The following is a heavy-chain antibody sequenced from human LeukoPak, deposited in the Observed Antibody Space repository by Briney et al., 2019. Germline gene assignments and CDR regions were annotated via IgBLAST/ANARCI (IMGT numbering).Heavy chain of an antibody. CDR1: GGSVSSGSYY. D-gene: IGHD5-18*01. V-gene: IGHV4-61*01. J-gene: IGHJ6*02. CDR3: ARGGYSYGYHSGYYYYGMDV. CDR2: IHYSGST. Sequence: SETLSLTCTVSGGSVSSGSYYWSWIRQPPGTGLEWIGYIHYSGSTNYNPSLKSRVTISVDTSKNQFSLKLSSVTAADTAVYYCARGGYSYGYHSGYYYYGMDVWGQGTTVTVSS.